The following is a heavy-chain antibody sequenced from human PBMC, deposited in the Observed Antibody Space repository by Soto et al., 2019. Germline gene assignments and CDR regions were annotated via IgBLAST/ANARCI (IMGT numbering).Heavy chain of an antibody. CDR3: AFNSGSGSYYFDY. V-gene: IGHV3-23*01. CDR1: GFTFSSYA. Sequence: EVQLLESGGGLVQPGGSLRLSCPASGFTFSSYAMWWVRQAPGKGLECVSAISGGGETTYYADSVKGRFTISRDNSKNTLYLQMNSLRAEDTAVYYCAFNSGSGSYYFDYWGQGTLVTVSS. CDR2: ISGGGETT. D-gene: IGHD3-10*01. J-gene: IGHJ4*02.